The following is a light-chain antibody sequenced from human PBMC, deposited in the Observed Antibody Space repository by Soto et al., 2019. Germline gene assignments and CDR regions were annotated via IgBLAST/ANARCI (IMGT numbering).Light chain of an antibody. CDR3: SSHTTSSALQV. V-gene: IGLV2-14*01. CDR1: ISDFVIYNY. Sequence: QSALAQPASVSGSPGQSITISCTGTISDFVIYNYVSWYQQHPGKAPKLVLYGVSNRPSGVSNRFSGSKSGNTASLTISGLXAEDEADYYCSSHTTSSALQVFGTGTKVTVL. CDR2: GVS. J-gene: IGLJ1*01.